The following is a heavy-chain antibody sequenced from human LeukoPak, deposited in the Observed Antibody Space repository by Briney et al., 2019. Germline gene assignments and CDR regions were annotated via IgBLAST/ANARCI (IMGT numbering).Heavy chain of an antibody. CDR1: GYTFTGYY. CDR3: ARGDYDFWSGPFSY. V-gene: IGHV1-2*06. CDR2: LNPNSGVT. J-gene: IGHJ4*02. D-gene: IGHD3-3*01. Sequence: GASVKVSCKASGYTFTGYYMHWVRQAPGQGLEWMGRLNPNSGVTNFAQRFQGRVTMTRDTSIGTAYMELSSLRSDDTAVYYCARGDYDFWSGPFSYWGQGTLVTVSS.